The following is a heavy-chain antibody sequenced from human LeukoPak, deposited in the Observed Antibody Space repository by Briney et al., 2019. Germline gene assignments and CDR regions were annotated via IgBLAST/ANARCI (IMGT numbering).Heavy chain of an antibody. CDR3: AGTPIDYDILAGYYVYFDY. J-gene: IGHJ4*02. Sequence: GASEKVSCKASGYTFTSYDINWVRQATGQAREWMGWMNPNSGNTGYAQKFQGRVTITRNTSISTAYMELSSLTYEDTAVYCCAGTPIDYDILAGYYVYFDYWGQGTLVTVSS. CDR2: MNPNSGNT. D-gene: IGHD3-9*01. CDR1: GYTFTSYD. V-gene: IGHV1-8*03.